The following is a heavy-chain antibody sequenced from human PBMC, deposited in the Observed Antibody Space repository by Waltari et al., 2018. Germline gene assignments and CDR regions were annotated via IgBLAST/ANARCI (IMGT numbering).Heavy chain of an antibody. CDR3: ARAESVLRYFDWLSPADY. Sequence: QVQLVQSGAEVKKPGSSVKVSCKASGGTFSSYAISWVRQAPGHGLEWMGRIIPIFGTANYAQKFQGRVTITADKSTSTAYMELSSLRSEDTAVYYCARAESVLRYFDWLSPADYWGQGTLVTVSS. J-gene: IGHJ4*02. CDR2: IIPIFGTA. D-gene: IGHD3-9*01. CDR1: GGTFSSYA. V-gene: IGHV1-69*08.